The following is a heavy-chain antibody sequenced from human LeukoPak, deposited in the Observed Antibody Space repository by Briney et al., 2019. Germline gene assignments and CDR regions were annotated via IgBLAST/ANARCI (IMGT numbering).Heavy chain of an antibody. J-gene: IGHJ4*02. CDR1: GFTFSSYW. Sequence: PGGSLRLSCAASGFTFSSYWMSWVRQAPGKGLEWVAFIRYDGSNKYYADSVKGRFTISRDNSKNTLYLQMNSLRAEDTAVYYCAKGSTSWRSLGFSRSYYFDYWGQGTLVTVSS. V-gene: IGHV3-30*02. CDR2: IRYDGSNK. CDR3: AKGSTSWRSLGFSRSYYFDY. D-gene: IGHD3-3*01.